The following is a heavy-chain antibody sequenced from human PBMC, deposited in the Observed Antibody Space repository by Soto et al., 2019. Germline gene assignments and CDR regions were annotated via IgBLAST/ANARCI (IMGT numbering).Heavy chain of an antibody. J-gene: IGHJ6*02. CDR3: AKYYGWRGGMDV. CDR1: GFTFTTYV. CDR2: ISGTGGNT. D-gene: IGHD3-10*01. Sequence: EVQLLESGGGLVQPGGSLRLSCAASGFTFTTYVMSWVRLATGKGLEWLTAISGTGGNTYYADSVKGRFTISRDNSKNALDVQMNNLRAEDTAIYYCAKYYGWRGGMDVWGQGTTVTVSS. V-gene: IGHV3-23*01.